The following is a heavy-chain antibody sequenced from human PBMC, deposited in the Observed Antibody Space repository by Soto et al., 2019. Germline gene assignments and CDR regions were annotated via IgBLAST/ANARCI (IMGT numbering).Heavy chain of an antibody. D-gene: IGHD1-7*01. CDR1: GYTFTSYG. CDR3: AREREYSWNYNWFDP. J-gene: IGHJ5*02. Sequence: QVQLVQSGAEVKKPGASVKVSCKASGYTFTSYGISWVRQAPGQVLEWMGWISTYNGNTNFTQRLQGRVTMTTDTSTSTAYMELRSLRSDDTAVYYCAREREYSWNYNWFDPWGQGTLVTVSS. CDR2: ISTYNGNT. V-gene: IGHV1-18*01.